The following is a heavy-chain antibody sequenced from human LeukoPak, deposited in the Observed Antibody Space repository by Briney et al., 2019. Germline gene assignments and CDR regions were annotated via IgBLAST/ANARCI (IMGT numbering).Heavy chain of an antibody. V-gene: IGHV1-2*02. CDR3: ARVAYFDWLLYFDY. D-gene: IGHD3-9*01. CDR1: GYTFTGYY. CDR2: INPNSGGT. Sequence: ASVKVSCKASGYTFTGYYMHWVRQAPGQGLEWMGWINPNSGGTNYAQKFQGRVTMTRGTSISTAYMELSRLRSDDTAVYYCARVAYFDWLLYFDYWGQGTLVTVSS. J-gene: IGHJ4*02.